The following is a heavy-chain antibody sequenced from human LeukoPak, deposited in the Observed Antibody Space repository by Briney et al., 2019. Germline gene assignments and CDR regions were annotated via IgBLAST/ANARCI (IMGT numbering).Heavy chain of an antibody. J-gene: IGHJ4*02. CDR2: ISGSGGST. Sequence: GGSLRLSCAASGFTFSSYAMSWVRQAPGKGLEWVSAISGSGGSTYYADSVKGRFTISRDNSKNTLYLQMKSLRAEDTAVYYCATLAAAGYYFDYWGQGTLVTVSS. V-gene: IGHV3-23*01. D-gene: IGHD6-13*01. CDR3: ATLAAAGYYFDY. CDR1: GFTFSSYA.